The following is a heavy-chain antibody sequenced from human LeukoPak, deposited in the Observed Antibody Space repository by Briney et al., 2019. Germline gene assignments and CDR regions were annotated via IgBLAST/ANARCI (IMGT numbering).Heavy chain of an antibody. CDR1: GGSFNRFA. D-gene: IGHD3-3*01. V-gene: IGHV4-34*01. J-gene: IGHJ2*01. CDR3: ARVTFWRGFFTIGPPGEGYFDR. CDR2: INHSAKT. Sequence: SETLSLTCAVYGGSFNRFAWNWVRQPPGKGLEWIGEINHSAKTNYNPSLKSRVTMSVDTSKNQFSLKLNSVTAADTAVYFCARVTFWRGFFTIGPPGEGYFDRWGPGTLVTVCS.